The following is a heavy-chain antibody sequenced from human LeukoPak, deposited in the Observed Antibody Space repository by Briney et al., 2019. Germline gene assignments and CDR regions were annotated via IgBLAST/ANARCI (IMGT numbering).Heavy chain of an antibody. Sequence: GGSLRLSCAASGFTFDDYSMHWVRQAPGKGLEWVSGISWNSGSVVYADSVKGRFTISRDRTKNSLYLQMNSLRAEDMALYYCARGNGYSTSGYVDYWGQGTLVTVSS. V-gene: IGHV3-9*03. D-gene: IGHD6-13*01. CDR1: GFTFDDYS. CDR2: ISWNSGSV. J-gene: IGHJ4*02. CDR3: ARGNGYSTSGYVDY.